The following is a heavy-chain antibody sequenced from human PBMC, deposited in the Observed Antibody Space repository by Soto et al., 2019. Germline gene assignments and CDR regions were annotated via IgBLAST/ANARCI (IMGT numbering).Heavy chain of an antibody. J-gene: IGHJ4*02. Sequence: SETLSLTCTVSGGSISSSSYYWGWIRQPPGKGLEWIGSIYYSGSTYYNPSLKSRVTISVDTSKNQFSLKLSSVTAADTAVYYCARGPTYYYDSSGYYLYYFDYWGQGTLVTVSS. V-gene: IGHV4-39*01. D-gene: IGHD3-22*01. CDR3: ARGPTYYYDSSGYYLYYFDY. CDR2: IYYSGST. CDR1: GGSISSSSYY.